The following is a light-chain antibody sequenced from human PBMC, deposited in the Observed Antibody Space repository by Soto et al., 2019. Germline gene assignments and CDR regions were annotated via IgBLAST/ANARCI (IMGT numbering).Light chain of an antibody. CDR2: DAS. Sequence: EIVLTQSPGTLSLSPGERATLSCRAIQSVSNNYLAWYQQKPGQAPRLLIYDASSRATGIPARFSGSGSGTDFTLTISSLEPEDFAVYYCQQRSNWPSITFGQGTRLEIK. CDR1: QSVSNNY. CDR3: QQRSNWPSIT. V-gene: IGKV3-11*01. J-gene: IGKJ5*01.